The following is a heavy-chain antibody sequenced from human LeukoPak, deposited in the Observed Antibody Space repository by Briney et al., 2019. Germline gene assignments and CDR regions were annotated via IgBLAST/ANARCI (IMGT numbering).Heavy chain of an antibody. Sequence: GGSLRLSCAASGFTFSSYAMSWVRQAPGKGLEWVSAISGSGFSTYYADSVKGRFTISRDKSKNTLYLQMNSLRAEDTAVYYCAKDLGWELLTPFDYWGQGTLVTVSS. V-gene: IGHV3-23*01. CDR2: ISGSGFST. CDR1: GFTFSSYA. D-gene: IGHD1-26*01. J-gene: IGHJ4*02. CDR3: AKDLGWELLTPFDY.